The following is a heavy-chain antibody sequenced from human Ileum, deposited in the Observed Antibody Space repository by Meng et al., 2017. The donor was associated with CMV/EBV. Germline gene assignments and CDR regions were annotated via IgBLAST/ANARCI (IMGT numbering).Heavy chain of an antibody. CDR2: ISWNSGSI. D-gene: IGHD3-10*01. Sequence: GGSLRPSCAASGFTFDDYAMHWVRQAPGKGLEWVSGISWNSGSIGHADSVKGRFTISRDNAKNSLYLQMNSLRAEDTSLYYCAKDNRRRVYYYGSGSYWDVGGYWGQGTLVTVSS. V-gene: IGHV3-9*01. J-gene: IGHJ4*02. CDR1: GFTFDDYA. CDR3: AKDNRRRVYYYGSGSYWDVGGY.